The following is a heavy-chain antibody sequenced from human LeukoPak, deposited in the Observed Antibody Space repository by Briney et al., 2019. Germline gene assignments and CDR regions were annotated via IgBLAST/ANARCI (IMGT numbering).Heavy chain of an antibody. V-gene: IGHV3-66*01. CDR3: ARSGFGVLYYYGMDV. CDR2: IYGADST. J-gene: IGHJ6*02. D-gene: IGHD3-10*01. CDR1: GFTVSSNY. Sequence: GGSLRLSCAASGFTVSSNYMSWVRQAPGKGLEWVSIIYGADSTYYADSVKGRFTISRDNSKNTLYLQMNSLRAEDTAVYYCARSGFGVLYYYGMDVWGQGTTVTVSS.